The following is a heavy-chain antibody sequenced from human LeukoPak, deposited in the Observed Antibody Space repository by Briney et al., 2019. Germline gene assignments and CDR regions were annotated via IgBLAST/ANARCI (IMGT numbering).Heavy chain of an antibody. V-gene: IGHV1-24*01. Sequence: MGGFDPEDGETIYAQKFQGRVTMTEDTSTDTAYMELSSLRSEDTAVYYCATGVHSYGHDYWGQGTLVTVSS. CDR3: ATGVHSYGHDY. J-gene: IGHJ4*02. CDR2: FDPEDGET. D-gene: IGHD5-18*01.